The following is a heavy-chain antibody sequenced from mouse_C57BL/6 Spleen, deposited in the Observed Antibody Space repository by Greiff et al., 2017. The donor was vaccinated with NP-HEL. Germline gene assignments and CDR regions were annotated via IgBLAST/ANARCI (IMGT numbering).Heavy chain of an antibody. J-gene: IGHJ1*03. CDR1: GFTFSDYG. CDR3: ARPDYGSSYGYFDV. D-gene: IGHD1-1*01. Sequence: EVMLVESGGGLVKPGGSLNLSCAASGFTFSDYGMHWVRQAPEKGLEWVAYISSGSSTIYYADTVKGRFTISRDNAKNTLFLQMTSLRSEDTAMYYCARPDYGSSYGYFDVWGTGTTVTVSS. V-gene: IGHV5-17*01. CDR2: ISSGSSTI.